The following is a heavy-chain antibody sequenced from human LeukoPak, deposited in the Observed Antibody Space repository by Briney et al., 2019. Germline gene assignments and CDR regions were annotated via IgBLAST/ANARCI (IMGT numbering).Heavy chain of an antibody. J-gene: IGHJ4*02. CDR3: AREDIVVVVAATPTHFDY. Sequence: GGSLRLSCAASGFTFSSYSMNWVRQAPGKGLEWVSSISSSSSYIYYADSVKGRFTISRGNAKNSLYLQMNSLRAEDTAVYYCAREDIVVVVAATPTHFDYWGQGTLVTVSS. CDR1: GFTFSSYS. V-gene: IGHV3-21*01. CDR2: ISSSSSYI. D-gene: IGHD2-15*01.